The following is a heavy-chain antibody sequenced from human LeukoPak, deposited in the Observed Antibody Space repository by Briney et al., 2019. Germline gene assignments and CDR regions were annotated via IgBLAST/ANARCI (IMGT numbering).Heavy chain of an antibody. CDR2: IYWDDDK. J-gene: IGHJ4*02. CDR3: AHRVVGPSYLDY. D-gene: IGHD2-15*01. Sequence: SGPTLVKPTQTLTLTCTFSGSSLSTSGVGVGWIRQPPGKALEWLALIYWDDDKRYSPSLKSRLTITKDTSKSQVVLTMTNMDPVDSGTYYCAHRVVGPSYLDYWGQGILVTVSS. V-gene: IGHV2-5*02. CDR1: GSSLSTSGVG.